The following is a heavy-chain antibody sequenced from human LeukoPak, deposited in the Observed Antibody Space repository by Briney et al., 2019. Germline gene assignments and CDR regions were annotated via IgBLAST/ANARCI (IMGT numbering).Heavy chain of an antibody. CDR1: GGSFSGYY. V-gene: IGHV4-34*01. Sequence: SETLSLTCAVYGGSFSGYYWSWIRQPPGKGLEWIGEINHSGSTNYNPSLKSRVTISVDTSKNQFSLKLSSVTAADTAVYYCASTPLGYCSSTSCYGFWFDPWGQGTLVTVSS. D-gene: IGHD2-2*01. CDR3: ASTPLGYCSSTSCYGFWFDP. CDR2: INHSGST. J-gene: IGHJ5*02.